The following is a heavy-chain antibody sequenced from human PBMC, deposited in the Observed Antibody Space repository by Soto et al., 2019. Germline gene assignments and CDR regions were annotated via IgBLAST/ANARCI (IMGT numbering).Heavy chain of an antibody. CDR1: GGSISSYY. V-gene: IGHV4-59*08. Sequence: SETLSLTCTVSGGSISSYYWSWIRQPPGKGLEWIGYIYYSGSTNYNPSLKSRVTISVDTSKNQFSLKLSSVTAADTAVYYCARLIRVAAITNYYYYMDVWGKGTTVTVSS. CDR3: ARLIRVAAITNYYYYMDV. CDR2: IYYSGST. D-gene: IGHD5-12*01. J-gene: IGHJ6*03.